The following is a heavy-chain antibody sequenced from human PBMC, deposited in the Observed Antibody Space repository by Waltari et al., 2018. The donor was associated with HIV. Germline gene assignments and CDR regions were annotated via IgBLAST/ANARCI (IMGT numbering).Heavy chain of an antibody. CDR2: INPSGNST. CDR1: GYTFILFY. V-gene: IGHV1-46*01. D-gene: IGHD2-15*01. Sequence: QVQLVQSGAEVKKPGASVKVSCKASGYTFILFYMYWVRPGPGQGLEWMGIINPSGNSTSYVQKFQGRLTMTRDTSTSTVYMELSSLRSEDTAVYYCARAPCSGGSCRLFDYWGQGTLVTVSS. J-gene: IGHJ4*02. CDR3: ARAPCSGGSCRLFDY.